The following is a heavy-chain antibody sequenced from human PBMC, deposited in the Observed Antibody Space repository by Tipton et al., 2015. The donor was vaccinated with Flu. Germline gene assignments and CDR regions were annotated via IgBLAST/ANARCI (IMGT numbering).Heavy chain of an antibody. Sequence: TLSLTCAVYGGSFSGYYWSWIRQPPGKELEWIGEINHSGNTNYNPSLKSRVTISLDTFQNHFSLKLISVTAADTAVYYCSRSTYYYGSGTSDYWGQGTLVTVSS. J-gene: IGHJ4*02. CDR1: GGSFSGYY. CDR2: INHSGNT. V-gene: IGHV4-34*01. D-gene: IGHD3-10*01. CDR3: SRSTYYYGSGTSDY.